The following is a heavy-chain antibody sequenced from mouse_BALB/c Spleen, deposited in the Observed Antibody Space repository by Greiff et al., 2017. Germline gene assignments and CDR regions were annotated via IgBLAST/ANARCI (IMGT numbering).Heavy chain of an antibody. Sequence: EVKLMESGPGLVKPSQSLSLTCSVTGYSITSGYYWNWIRQFPGNKLEWMGYISYDGSNNYNPSLKNRISITRDTSKNQFFLKLNSVTTEDTATYYCARGGDYDGAWFAYWGQGTLVTVSA. CDR1: GYSITSGYY. CDR3: ARGGDYDGAWFAY. D-gene: IGHD2-4*01. V-gene: IGHV3-6*02. J-gene: IGHJ3*01. CDR2: ISYDGSN.